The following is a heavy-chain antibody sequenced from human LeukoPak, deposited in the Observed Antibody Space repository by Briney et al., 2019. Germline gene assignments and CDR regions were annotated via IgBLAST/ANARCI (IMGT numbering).Heavy chain of an antibody. CDR3: ARTGSGSYRFFDY. V-gene: IGHV1-2*06. CDR2: INPNSGGT. D-gene: IGHD1-26*01. Sequence: ASVKVSCKASGYTLTGYYMHWVRQAPGQGLEWMGRINPNSGGTNYAQKFQGRVTMTRDTSISTAYMELSRLRSDDTAVYYCARTGSGSYRFFDYWGQGTLVTVSS. J-gene: IGHJ4*02. CDR1: GYTLTGYY.